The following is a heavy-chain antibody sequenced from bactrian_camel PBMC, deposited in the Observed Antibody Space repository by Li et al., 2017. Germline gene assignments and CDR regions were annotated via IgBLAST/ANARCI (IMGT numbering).Heavy chain of an antibody. J-gene: IGHJ4*01. D-gene: IGHD3*01. V-gene: IGHV3S53*01. CDR3: AADPDRWWFRRCALSSPASVSN. CDR1: GWTYDTYC. CDR2: IDSEGVI. Sequence: QVQLVESGGGSVQAGGSLRLSCAASGWTYDTYCLGWFRQVSGKKREGVAVIDSEGVITYADSVRGRFTISEDLAKNTLYLQMDSLKPEDTATYYCAADPDRWWFRRCALSSPASVSNWGQGTQVTVS.